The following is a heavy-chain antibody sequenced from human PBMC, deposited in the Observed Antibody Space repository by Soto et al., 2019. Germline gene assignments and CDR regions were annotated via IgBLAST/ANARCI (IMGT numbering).Heavy chain of an antibody. Sequence: QVQLLESGGGVVQPGRSLKLSCRTSGFTFSLYGMHWVRQAPGKGLEWLAVISFYGKNRYYADSVEGRFTISRDNSKTTLFLKMSSLRPDDTVVYFCAKGAQAAAVLDHWGQGALVTVAS. V-gene: IGHV3-30*18. D-gene: IGHD2-15*01. J-gene: IGHJ4*02. CDR1: GFTFSLYG. CDR2: ISFYGKNR. CDR3: AKGAQAAAVLDH.